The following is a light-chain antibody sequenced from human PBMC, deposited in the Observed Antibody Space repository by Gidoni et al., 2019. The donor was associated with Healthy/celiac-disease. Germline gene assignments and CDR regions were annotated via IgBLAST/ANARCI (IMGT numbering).Light chain of an antibody. CDR2: AAS. CDR1: QGISSY. Sequence: AIRMTQSPSSFSASTGDRVTITCRASQGISSYLAWYQQKPGKAPKLLIYAASTLQSGVPSRVSGSGSGTDFTLTISCLQSEDFATYYCQQYYSDPTTFGQGTRLEIK. V-gene: IGKV1-8*01. CDR3: QQYYSDPTT. J-gene: IGKJ5*01.